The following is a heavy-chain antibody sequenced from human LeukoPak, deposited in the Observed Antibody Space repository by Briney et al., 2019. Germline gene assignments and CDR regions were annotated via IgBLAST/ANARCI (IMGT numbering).Heavy chain of an antibody. Sequence: ASVKVSCKASGGTFNNFAISWVRQAPGQGLEWVGGIIPMSGTADYAQKFQGRVTITADESTSTAYMELSSLRSEDTAIYYCASPVKYYDTWSGYPPFDYWGQGTLVTVSS. CDR1: GGTFNNFA. V-gene: IGHV1-69*13. CDR2: IIPMSGTA. CDR3: ASPVKYYDTWSGYPPFDY. J-gene: IGHJ4*02. D-gene: IGHD3-3*01.